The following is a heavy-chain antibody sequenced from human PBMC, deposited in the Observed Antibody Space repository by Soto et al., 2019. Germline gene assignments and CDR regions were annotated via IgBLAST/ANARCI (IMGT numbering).Heavy chain of an antibody. Sequence: GGSVPLTCGTSRFNFTRDAVTLVLQAPGKGLEWVSAISGSGGSTYYADSVKGRFTISRDNSKNTLYLQMNSLRAEDTAVYYCAKDQGATYYYDSSAVGDAFDIWGQGTMVTVSS. D-gene: IGHD3-22*01. CDR2: ISGSGGST. V-gene: IGHV3-23*01. J-gene: IGHJ3*02. CDR3: AKDQGATYYYDSSAVGDAFDI. CDR1: RFNFTRDA.